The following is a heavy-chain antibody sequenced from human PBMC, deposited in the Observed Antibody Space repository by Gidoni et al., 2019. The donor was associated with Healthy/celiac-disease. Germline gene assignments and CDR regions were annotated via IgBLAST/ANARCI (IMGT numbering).Heavy chain of an antibody. CDR2: IYYSGST. CDR1: GGSISSSSYY. V-gene: IGHV4-39*01. CDR3: ARHMTTPRRHYFDY. Sequence: QLQLQESGPGLVKPSETLSLTCTVSGGSISSSSYYWGWIRQPPGKGLEWIGSIYYSGSTYYNPSLKSRVTISVDTSKNQFSLKLSSVTAADTAVYYCARHMTTPRRHYFDYWGQGTLVTVSS. J-gene: IGHJ4*02. D-gene: IGHD2-15*01.